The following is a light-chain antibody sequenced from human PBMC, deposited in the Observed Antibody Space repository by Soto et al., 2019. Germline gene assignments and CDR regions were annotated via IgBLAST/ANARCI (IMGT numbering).Light chain of an antibody. J-gene: IGLJ3*02. CDR2: DVT. Sequence: QSALAQPRSASGSPGQSVTLSCTGTSSDVGGYDFVSWYQQYPGKAPKLIIFDVTERTSGVPDRFSGSKSGNSASLTISGLQAEDEADYYCSSYAGSYILGVFGGGTKLTVL. CDR1: SSDVGGYDF. CDR3: SSYAGSYILGV. V-gene: IGLV2-11*01.